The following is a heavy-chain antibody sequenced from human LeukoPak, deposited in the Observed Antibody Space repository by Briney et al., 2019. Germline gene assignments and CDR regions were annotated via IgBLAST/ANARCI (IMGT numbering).Heavy chain of an antibody. J-gene: IGHJ6*03. CDR2: IIPIFGTA. Sequence: WAPVKVSCTASGGTFSSYAISWVRQAPGQGLEWMGGIIPIFGTANYAQKFQGRVTITTDESTSTAYMELSSLRSEDTAVYYCARGLYYYYYYMDVWGKGTTVTVSS. CDR1: GGTFSSYA. V-gene: IGHV1-69*05. CDR3: ARGLYYYYYYMDV.